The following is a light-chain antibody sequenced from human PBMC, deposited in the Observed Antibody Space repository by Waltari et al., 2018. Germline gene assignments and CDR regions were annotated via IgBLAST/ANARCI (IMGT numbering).Light chain of an antibody. Sequence: QSILTQPPSASGTPGQRITISCSGSSSNIGTNTVNWYQQLPGAAPKLLIYSHNRRPSGVPARFSGSKSGTSASLAISRLQSEDEADYYWAAWDDGLNAWVFGGGTKLTV. CDR1: SSNIGTNT. CDR3: AAWDDGLNAWV. J-gene: IGLJ3*02. V-gene: IGLV1-44*01. CDR2: SHN.